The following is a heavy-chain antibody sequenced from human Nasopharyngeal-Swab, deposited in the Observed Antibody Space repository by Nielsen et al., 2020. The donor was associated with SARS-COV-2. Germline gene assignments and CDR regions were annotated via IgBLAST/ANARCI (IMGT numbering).Heavy chain of an antibody. CDR1: GFTFSNFA. V-gene: IGHV3-30-3*01. J-gene: IGHJ4*02. CDR2: ISYDGSSK. Sequence: GGSLRLSCAASGFTFSNFAMHWVRQAPGKGLEWVAVISYDGSSKYDADSVRGRFTVSRDNSINTLYLQMSSLKIEDTAVYYCARAYTNNGWGHFDHWGRGTLVTVSS. CDR3: ARAYTNNGWGHFDH. D-gene: IGHD6-19*01.